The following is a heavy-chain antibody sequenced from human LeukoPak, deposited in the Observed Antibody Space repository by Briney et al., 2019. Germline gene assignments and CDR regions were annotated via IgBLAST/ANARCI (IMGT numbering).Heavy chain of an antibody. CDR2: ISGSGGSR. D-gene: IGHD6-13*01. CDR3: ATSGSWYFLDY. J-gene: IGHJ4*02. Sequence: GGSVRLFCAACGFRFSSYTMSWVRQAPGKGLEWVSIISGSGGSRYYADSVKGRFTISRDNSKNTLYLQMNSLRVEDTAVYYCATSGSWYFLDYWGQGTLVIVSS. V-gene: IGHV3-23*01. CDR1: GFRFSSYT.